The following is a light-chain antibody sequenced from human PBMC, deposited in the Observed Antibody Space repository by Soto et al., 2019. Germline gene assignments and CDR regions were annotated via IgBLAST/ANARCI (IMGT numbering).Light chain of an antibody. CDR2: DVT. Sequence: QSALTQPRSVSGSPGQSVTISCTGTSSDVGGYNFVSWYQHHPGKAPKLIIYDVTKRPSGVPDLFSGSRSGNTASLTISGLQAEDEADYYCCSYAGSYTWVFGGGTKLTVL. J-gene: IGLJ3*02. CDR3: CSYAGSYTWV. CDR1: SSDVGGYNF. V-gene: IGLV2-11*01.